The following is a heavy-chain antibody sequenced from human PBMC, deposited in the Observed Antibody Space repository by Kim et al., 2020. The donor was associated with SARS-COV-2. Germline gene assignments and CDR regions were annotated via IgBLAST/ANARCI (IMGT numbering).Heavy chain of an antibody. CDR3: ARVGVGAMNWDYSYYYGMDV. CDR2: IYTSGST. Sequence: SETLSLTCTVSGGSISSYQWSWIRQPAGKGLEWIGRIYTSGSTNYNPSLKSRVTMSVDTSGNQFSLKLSSVTAADTAVYYCARVGVGAMNWDYSYYYGMDVWGQGTTVTVSS. D-gene: IGHD2-2*01. V-gene: IGHV4-4*07. J-gene: IGHJ6*02. CDR1: GGSISSYQ.